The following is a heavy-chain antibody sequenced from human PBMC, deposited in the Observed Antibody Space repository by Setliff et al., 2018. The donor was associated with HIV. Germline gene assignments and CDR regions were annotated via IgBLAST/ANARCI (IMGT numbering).Heavy chain of an antibody. CDR1: GFTFGDYA. CDR2: ISYDGSYK. V-gene: IGHV3-30*04. CDR3: VRDLTTIVTRKVFDI. D-gene: IGHD4-4*01. Sequence: GGSLRLSCAASGFTFGDYAIHWVRQAPGKGLEWVAVISYDGSYKNYAESVKGRFTISRDSSKNTLYVQMNSLRADDTAIYYCVRDLTTIVTRKVFDIWGQGTMVTVSS. J-gene: IGHJ3*02.